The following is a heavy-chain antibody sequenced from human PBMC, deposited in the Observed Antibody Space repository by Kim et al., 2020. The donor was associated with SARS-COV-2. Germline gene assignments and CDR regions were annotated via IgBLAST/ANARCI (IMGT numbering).Heavy chain of an antibody. CDR3: ARVQVVPAAIGFNWFDP. CDR2: ISSSSSYT. CDR1: GFTFSDYY. D-gene: IGHD2-2*02. Sequence: GGSLRLSCAASGFTFSDYYMSWIRQAPGKGLEWVSYISSSSSYTNYADSVKGRFTISRDNAKNSLYLQMNSLRAEDTAVYYCARVQVVPAAIGFNWFDPWGQGTLVTVSS. J-gene: IGHJ5*02. V-gene: IGHV3-11*06.